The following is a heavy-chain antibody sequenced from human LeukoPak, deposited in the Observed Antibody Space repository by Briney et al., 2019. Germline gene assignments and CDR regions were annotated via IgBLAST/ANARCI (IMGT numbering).Heavy chain of an antibody. CDR3: AEDGAARPHYYYYMDV. J-gene: IGHJ6*03. Sequence: GGSLRLSCAASGFTFSSYGMHWVRQAPGKGLEWVAFIRYDGSNKYYADSVKGRFTISRDNSKNTLYLQMNSLRAEDTAVYYCAEDGAARPHYYYYMDVWGKGTTVTVSS. CDR2: IRYDGSNK. CDR1: GFTFSSYG. D-gene: IGHD6-6*01. V-gene: IGHV3-30*02.